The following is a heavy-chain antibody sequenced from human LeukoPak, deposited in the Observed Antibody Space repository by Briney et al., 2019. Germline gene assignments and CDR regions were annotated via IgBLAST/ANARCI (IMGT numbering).Heavy chain of an antibody. CDR3: ARARQYYYDSSGYSHFDY. J-gene: IGHJ4*02. Sequence: PGGSLRLSCAASGFTFSSYGMHWVRQAPGKGLEWVAVIWYDGSNKYYADSVKGRFTISRDNSKNTLYLQMNSLRAEGTAVYYCARARQYYYDSSGYSHFDYWGQGTLVTVSS. CDR1: GFTFSSYG. CDR2: IWYDGSNK. V-gene: IGHV3-33*01. D-gene: IGHD3-22*01.